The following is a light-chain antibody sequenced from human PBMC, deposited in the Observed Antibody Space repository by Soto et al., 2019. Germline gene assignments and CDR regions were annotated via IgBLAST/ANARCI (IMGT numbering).Light chain of an antibody. V-gene: IGKV3-20*01. CDR3: QQYGSSPLLT. J-gene: IGKJ4*01. Sequence: EIVLTQSPGTLSLSPGERATLFCRASQYVNGNYLAWYQQKPGQAPRLLIYGASTRATGIPDRFSGSGSETDFTLTISRLEPEDFAVYYCQQYGSSPLLTFGGGTKVEIK. CDR2: GAS. CDR1: QYVNGNY.